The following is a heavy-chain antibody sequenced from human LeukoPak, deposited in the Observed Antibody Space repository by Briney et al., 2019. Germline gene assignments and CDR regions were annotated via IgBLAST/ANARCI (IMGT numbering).Heavy chain of an antibody. D-gene: IGHD2-15*01. CDR1: GFTFSSYW. CDR2: AYSDGSST. V-gene: IGHV3-74*01. CDR3: AKDGRKFGVVVVAATVDY. J-gene: IGHJ4*02. Sequence: GGSLRLSCAASGFTFSSYWMHWVRQAPGKGLVWVSCAYSDGSSTSDADSVKGRFTISRDNAKNSLYLQMNSLRAEDTAVYYCAKDGRKFGVVVVAATVDYWGQGTLVTVSS.